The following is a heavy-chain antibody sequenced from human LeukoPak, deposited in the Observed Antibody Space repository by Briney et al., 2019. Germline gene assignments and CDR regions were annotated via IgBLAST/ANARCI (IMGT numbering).Heavy chain of an antibody. J-gene: IGHJ5*02. CDR3: ARDITNLLNWFDP. CDR1: GFTFSDYY. V-gene: IGHV3-11*01. CDR2: ISSSGSTI. Sequence: GGSLRLSCAASGFTFSDYYMSWIRQPPGKGLEWVSYISSSGSTIYYADSVKGRFTISRDNAKNSLYLQMHSLTAEDTAVYYCARDITNLLNWFDPWGQGTWSPSPQ. D-gene: IGHD1-14*01.